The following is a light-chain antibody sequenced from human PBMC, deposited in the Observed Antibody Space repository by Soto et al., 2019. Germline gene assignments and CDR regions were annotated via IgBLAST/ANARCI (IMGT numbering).Light chain of an antibody. CDR2: SAS. CDR1: QAMSTY. J-gene: IGKJ4*01. CDR3: QQLNGYQLA. V-gene: IGKV1-9*01. Sequence: DIQLTQSPSFLSAFVGDTVTITCRASQAMSTYLAWYQQKPGKVPKLLIRSASTLQSGVPPRFSGGGSGTEFPLTISTLQPDDSGIYYCQQLNGYQLAFGGGTNVVIK.